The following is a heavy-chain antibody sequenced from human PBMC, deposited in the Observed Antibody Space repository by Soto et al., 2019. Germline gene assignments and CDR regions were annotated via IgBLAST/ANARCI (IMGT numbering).Heavy chain of an antibody. J-gene: IGHJ1*01. V-gene: IGHV1-69*01. CDR1: GGSFSMYA. D-gene: IGHD5-12*01. CDR3: ARGVDVMAKYEH. CDR2: VVPLFGTP. Sequence: QVQLVQSGAELKEPGSSVKVSCKTSGGSFSMYAITWVRQAPGQGLECLGGVVPLFGTPNYAQKFLDRVTITADESKSTVYMELSSLRSEDTAVYYCARGVDVMAKYEHGGQGRLVTVSS.